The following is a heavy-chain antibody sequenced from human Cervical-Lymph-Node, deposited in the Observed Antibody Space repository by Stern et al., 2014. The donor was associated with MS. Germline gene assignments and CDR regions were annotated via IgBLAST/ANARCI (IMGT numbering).Heavy chain of an antibody. CDR1: GYSFTANW. CDR2: IYPGDADT. D-gene: IGHD4-17*01. Sequence: EVQLVQSGAEVKKPGESLKLSCKGCGYSFTANWIAWVRQTPGKGLEWMGVIYPGDADTRYSPSFQGQVTISADKSISTASLQWSSLKAADTAMYYCARDYGDYAFDYWGQGTLVTVSS. CDR3: ARDYGDYAFDY. J-gene: IGHJ4*02. V-gene: IGHV5-51*01.